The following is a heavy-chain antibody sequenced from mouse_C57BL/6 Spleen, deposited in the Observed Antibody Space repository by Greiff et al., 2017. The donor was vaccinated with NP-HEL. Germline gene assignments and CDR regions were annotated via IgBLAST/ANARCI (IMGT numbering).Heavy chain of an antibody. CDR1: GYTFTSYT. CDR2: INPSSGYT. Sequence: VQLQQSGAELARPGASVKMSCKASGYTFTSYTMHWVKQRPGQGLEWIGYINPSSGYTKYNQKFKDKATLTADKSSSTAYMQLSSLTSEDSAVYYCARRNSNYPLFDYWGQGTTLTVSS. J-gene: IGHJ2*01. D-gene: IGHD2-5*01. V-gene: IGHV1-4*01. CDR3: ARRNSNYPLFDY.